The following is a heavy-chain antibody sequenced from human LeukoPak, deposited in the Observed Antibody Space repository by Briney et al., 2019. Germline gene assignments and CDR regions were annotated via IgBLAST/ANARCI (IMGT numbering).Heavy chain of an antibody. J-gene: IGHJ4*02. V-gene: IGHV4-59*01. Sequence: SETLSLTCAVSGGSISPYFWSWIRQPPGKELEWIGYIYYRGSTNYNPSLKSRVTISLDTSKDQFSLKLSSVTAADTAVYYCAREGVVKGYFDYWGQGTLVTVSS. CDR1: GGSISPYF. CDR3: AREGVVKGYFDY. CDR2: IYYRGST. D-gene: IGHD3-3*01.